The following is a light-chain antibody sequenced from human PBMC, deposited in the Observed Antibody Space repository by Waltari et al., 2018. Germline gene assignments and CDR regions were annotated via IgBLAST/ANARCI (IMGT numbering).Light chain of an antibody. CDR2: GST. J-gene: IGLJ2*01. CDR3: QSYDSDLRGV. Sequence: QSVLTQPPSVSGAPGQRVTISCTGTSGNIGAGFDVHWYQQHSGKAPKLLIEGSTYRPAGVPDRFSGDKSGTSASLAITGLQAEDDAYYYCQSYDSDLRGVFGGGTKLTVL. V-gene: IGLV1-40*01. CDR1: SGNIGAGFD.